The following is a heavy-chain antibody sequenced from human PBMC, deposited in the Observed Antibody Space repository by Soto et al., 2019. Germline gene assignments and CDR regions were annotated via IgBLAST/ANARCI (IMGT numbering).Heavy chain of an antibody. V-gene: IGHV1-69*01. CDR2: IIPIFGTA. D-gene: IGHD2-15*01. CDR1: GGTFSSYA. J-gene: IGHJ4*02. Sequence: VKVSCKASGGTFSSYAISWVRQAPGQGLEWMGGIIPIFGTANYAQKFQGRVTITADESTSTAYMELSSLRSEDTAVYYCASLLGDYVSGGNAYYFDYWGQGTLVTVSS. CDR3: ASLLGDYVSGGNAYYFDY.